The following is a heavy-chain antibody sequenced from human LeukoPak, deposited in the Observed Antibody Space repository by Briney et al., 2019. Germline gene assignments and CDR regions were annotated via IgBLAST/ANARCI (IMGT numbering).Heavy chain of an antibody. D-gene: IGHD3-22*01. CDR1: GYTFTGYY. CDR2: INPNSGGT. V-gene: IGHV1-2*06. J-gene: IGHJ3*01. Sequence: ASVKVSCKASGYTFTGYYMHWVRQAPGQGLEWMGRINPNSGGTNYAQKYQGRVTMTRHTSINTAYMELSRLRSDDTAVYYCARPLLPTTYYYDDSSGSGDAFDLWGQGTMVTVSS. CDR3: ARPLLPTTYYYDDSSGSGDAFDL.